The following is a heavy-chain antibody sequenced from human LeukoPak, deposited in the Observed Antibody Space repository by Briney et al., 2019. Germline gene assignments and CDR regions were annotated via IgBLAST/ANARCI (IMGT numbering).Heavy chain of an antibody. CDR3: ARSPLAFYDSSGYPRVWFDP. CDR1: GDSISSGGYS. D-gene: IGHD3-22*01. CDR2: ISQSGNI. J-gene: IGHJ5*02. V-gene: IGHV4-30-2*01. Sequence: SQTLSLTCTVSGDSISSGGYSWSWIRQPPGKGLEWIGYIYHIGYISQSGNIYQNPSLKSRVTISLDTSRNQFSLKLSSVTAADTAVYYCARSPLAFYDSSGYPRVWFDPWGQGTLVTVSS.